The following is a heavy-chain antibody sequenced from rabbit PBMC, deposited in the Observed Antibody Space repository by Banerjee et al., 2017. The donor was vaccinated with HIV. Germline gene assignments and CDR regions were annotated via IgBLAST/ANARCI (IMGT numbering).Heavy chain of an antibody. D-gene: IGHD1-1*01. CDR3: ARALGKYASGSGDDL. CDR1: GFTLSSYW. Sequence: QEQLEESGGGLVQPEGSLTLTCKASGFTLSSYWMWWVRQAPGKGLEWIACIGAGSSGTTYYASWAKGRFTISKTSSTTVTLQMTSLTAADTATYFCARALGKYASGSGDDLWGPGTLVTVS. J-gene: IGHJ6*01. V-gene: IGHV1S45*01. CDR2: IGAGSSGTT.